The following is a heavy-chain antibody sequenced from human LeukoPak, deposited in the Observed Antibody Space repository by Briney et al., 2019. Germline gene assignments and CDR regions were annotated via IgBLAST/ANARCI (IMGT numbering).Heavy chain of an antibody. Sequence: GGSLRLSCAASGFTFSSYSMNWVRQAPGKGLEWVSSISSSSSYIYYADSVKGRFTISRDNAKNSLYLQMNSLRAEDTAVYYYARVAFLEWQYLYYFDYSRQGTLVTVSS. D-gene: IGHD3-3*02. CDR1: GFTFSSYS. V-gene: IGHV3-21*01. J-gene: IGHJ4*02. CDR2: ISSSSSYI. CDR3: ARVAFLEWQYLYYFDY.